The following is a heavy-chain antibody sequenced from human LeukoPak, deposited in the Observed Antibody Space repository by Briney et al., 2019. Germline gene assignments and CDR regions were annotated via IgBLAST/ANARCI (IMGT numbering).Heavy chain of an antibody. J-gene: IGHJ5*02. CDR2: ISSSGSTI. CDR1: GFTFSDYY. V-gene: IGHV3-11*01. D-gene: IGHD6-19*01. Sequence: GGSLRLSCAASGFTFSDYYMSWIRQAPGKGLEWVSYISSSGSTIYYTHSVKGRFTISRDNAKNSLYLQMNSLRAEDTAVYYCARAGYSSGTPGFDPWGQGTLVTVSS. CDR3: ARAGYSSGTPGFDP.